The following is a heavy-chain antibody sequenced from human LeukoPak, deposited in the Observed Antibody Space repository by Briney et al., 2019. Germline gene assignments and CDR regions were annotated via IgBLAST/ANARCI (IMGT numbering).Heavy chain of an antibody. CDR3: ARGLLSGYSSSWWPGYYYYYMDV. CDR2: INYSGST. D-gene: IGHD6-13*01. CDR1: SESFSGYF. V-gene: IGHV4-34*01. Sequence: PSETLSLTCAIYSESFSGYFWSWIRQPPGKGLEWIGEINYSGSTNHNPSLKSRVAISVDTSKNQFSLKLSSVTAADTAVYYCARGLLSGYSSSWWPGYYYYYMDVWGKGTTVTISS. J-gene: IGHJ6*03.